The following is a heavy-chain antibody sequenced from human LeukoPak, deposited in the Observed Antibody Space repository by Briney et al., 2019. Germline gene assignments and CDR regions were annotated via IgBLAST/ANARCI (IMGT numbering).Heavy chain of an antibody. J-gene: IGHJ4*02. CDR3: ARVSGSYFDY. CDR1: GGSISSSDW. Sequence: SETLSLTCTVSGGSISSSDWWSWVRQPPGKGLEWLGQIYYSGSTNYNPSLKSRVTISVDRSKNQFSLKLSSVTAADTAVYYCARVSGSYFDYWGQGTLVTVSS. D-gene: IGHD1-26*01. V-gene: IGHV4-4*02. CDR2: IYYSGST.